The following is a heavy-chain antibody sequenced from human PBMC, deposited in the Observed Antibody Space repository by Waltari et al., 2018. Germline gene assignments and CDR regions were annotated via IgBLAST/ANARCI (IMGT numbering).Heavy chain of an antibody. CDR1: GSTFSSYA. V-gene: IGHV1-69*15. D-gene: IGHD6-13*01. CDR2: LSPIFGTA. CDR3: ARGIAAAAIDAFDI. Sequence: QVQLVQSGAEVKKPGSSVKVSCKASGSTFSSYAISWVGQATGQGLEGMGRLSPIFGTANYAQKCQGRVTITADESTSTAYMELSSLRSEDTDVYYCARGIAAAAIDAFDIWGQGTMVTVSS. J-gene: IGHJ3*02.